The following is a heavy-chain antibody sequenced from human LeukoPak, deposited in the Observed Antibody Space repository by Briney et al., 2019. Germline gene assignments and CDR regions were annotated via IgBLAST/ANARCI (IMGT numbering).Heavy chain of an antibody. Sequence: SETLSLTCAVYGGSFSGYYWSWIRQPPGKGLEWFGEINHSGSTNYNPPLKSRVTISVDTSKNQFSLKLSSVTAADTAVYYCARGASNNFWGGPRKKNYYYYGMDVWGQGTTVTVSS. J-gene: IGHJ6*02. D-gene: IGHD3-3*01. CDR2: INHSGST. CDR1: GGSFSGYY. V-gene: IGHV4-34*01. CDR3: ARGASNNFWGGPRKKNYYYYGMDV.